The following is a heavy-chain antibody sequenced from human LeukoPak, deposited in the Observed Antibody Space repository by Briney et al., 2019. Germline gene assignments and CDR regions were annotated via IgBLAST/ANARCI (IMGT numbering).Heavy chain of an antibody. D-gene: IGHD3-22*01. CDR3: ARLYDSSGYSYFDY. CDR2: IYYSGST. V-gene: IGHV4-59*08. CDR1: GGSTSSYY. Sequence: PSESLSLTCTVSGGSTSSYYWSWIQQPPGKGLEWIGYIYYSGSTNYNPSLKSRVTISVDTSKNQFSLKLSSVTAADTAVYYCARLYDSSGYSYFDYWGQGTLVTVSS. J-gene: IGHJ4*02.